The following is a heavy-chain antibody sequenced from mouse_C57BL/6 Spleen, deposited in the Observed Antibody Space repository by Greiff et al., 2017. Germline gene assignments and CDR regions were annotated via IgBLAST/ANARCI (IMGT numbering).Heavy chain of an antibody. Sequence: QVQLKESGAELVKPGASVKISCKASGYAFSSYWMNWVKQRPGKGLEWIGQIYPGDGDTNYNGKFKGKATLTADKSSSTAYMQLSSLTSEDSAVYFCAREAATRVYFDYWGQGTTLTVSS. D-gene: IGHD6-1*01. CDR3: AREAATRVYFDY. CDR1: GYAFSSYW. V-gene: IGHV1-80*01. CDR2: IYPGDGDT. J-gene: IGHJ2*01.